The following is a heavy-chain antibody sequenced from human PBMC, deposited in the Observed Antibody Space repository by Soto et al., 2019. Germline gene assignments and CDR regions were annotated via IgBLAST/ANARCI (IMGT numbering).Heavy chain of an antibody. CDR3: AAAGGGKGGDYFDY. CDR1: GGSISSYY. J-gene: IGHJ4*02. Sequence: QVQLQESGPGLVKPSETLSLTCTVSGGSISSYYWSWIRQPPGKGLEWIGYIYYSGSTNYNPSLKSRVTISVDTSKNQFALTLSSVTAADTAVYYCAAAGGGKGGDYFDYWGQGTLVTVSS. V-gene: IGHV4-59*01. D-gene: IGHD2-15*01. CDR2: IYYSGST.